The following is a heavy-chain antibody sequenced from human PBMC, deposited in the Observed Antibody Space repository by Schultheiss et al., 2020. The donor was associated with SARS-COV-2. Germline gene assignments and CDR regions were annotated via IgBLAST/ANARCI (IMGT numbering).Heavy chain of an antibody. Sequence: SVKVSCKASGGTFSSYAISWVRQAPGQGLEWMGGIIPIFGTANYAQKFQGRVTITADESTSTAYMELSSLRSEDTAVYYCSRRDQPPGAPLCSAALCYFSWFDPWGQGTLVTVSS. CDR1: GGTFSSYA. J-gene: IGHJ5*02. D-gene: IGHD2-15*01. CDR2: IIPIFGTA. V-gene: IGHV1-69*13. CDR3: SRRDQPPGAPLCSAALCYFSWFDP.